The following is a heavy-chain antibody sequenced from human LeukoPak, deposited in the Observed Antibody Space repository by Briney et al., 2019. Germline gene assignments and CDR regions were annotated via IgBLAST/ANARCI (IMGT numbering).Heavy chain of an antibody. D-gene: IGHD3-22*01. V-gene: IGHV1-2*06. CDR2: INPNSGGT. CDR1: GYTFTGYY. CDR3: ARAYYDSSGEFDY. J-gene: IGHJ4*02. Sequence: ASVKVSRKASGYTFTGYYMHWVRQAPGQGLEWMGRINPNSGGTNYAQKFQGRVTMTRDTSISTAYMELSRLRSDDTAVYYCARAYYDSSGEFDYWGQGTLVTVSS.